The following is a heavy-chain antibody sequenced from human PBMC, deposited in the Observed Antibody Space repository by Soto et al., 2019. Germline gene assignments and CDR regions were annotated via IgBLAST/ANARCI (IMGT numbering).Heavy chain of an antibody. Sequence: EVQLLESGGGLVQPGGSLRLSCAASGFTFSSYAMSWVRQAPGKGLEWVSAISGSGGSTYYADSVKGRFTISRDNSKNTLYLQMNSLRAEDTAVYYCAKDEMPDSYDILTGYPLGSDVAYWGQGTLVTVSS. CDR3: AKDEMPDSYDILTGYPLGSDVAY. D-gene: IGHD3-9*01. CDR1: GFTFSSYA. V-gene: IGHV3-23*01. J-gene: IGHJ4*02. CDR2: ISGSGGST.